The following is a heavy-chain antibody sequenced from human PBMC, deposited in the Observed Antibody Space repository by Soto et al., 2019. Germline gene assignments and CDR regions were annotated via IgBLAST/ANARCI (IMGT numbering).Heavy chain of an antibody. J-gene: IGHJ6*02. CDR3: ERGFDLRYGMDV. Sequence: EVPLVESGGGLVQRGGSVRLSCAASGFTLSIYSMNWVRQAPRKGLEWVSYISGNGNSIYYADSVEGRFTISRDNAKNSLYLQMNSLRDEDTAVYYCERGFDLRYGMDVWGQGTTVTVSS. D-gene: IGHD3-10*01. CDR2: ISGNGNSI. V-gene: IGHV3-48*02. CDR1: GFTLSIYS.